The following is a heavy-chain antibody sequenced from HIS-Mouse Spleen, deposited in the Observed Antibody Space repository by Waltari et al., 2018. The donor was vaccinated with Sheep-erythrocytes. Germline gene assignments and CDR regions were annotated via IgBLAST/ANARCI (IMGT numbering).Heavy chain of an antibody. CDR1: GLTFSNAW. D-gene: IGHD1-26*01. CDR3: TTEGVGDY. CDR2: IKNKTDGGTT. Sequence: EVQLVESGGGLVKPGGSFRLSCAASGLTFSNAWMNWVRQAPGKGLEWVGRIKNKTDGGTTDYAAPVKGRFTISRDDSKNTLYLQMNSLKTEDTAVYYCTTEGVGDYWGQGTLVTVSS. J-gene: IGHJ4*02. V-gene: IGHV3-15*01.